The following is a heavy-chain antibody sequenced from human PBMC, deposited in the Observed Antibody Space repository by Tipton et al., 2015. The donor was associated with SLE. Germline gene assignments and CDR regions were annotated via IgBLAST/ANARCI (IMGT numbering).Heavy chain of an antibody. Sequence: TLSLTCTVSGSSISSGNYWGWIRQPPGKGLEWIGSIYHSGNTYHNPSLKSRVTMSVDTSKNQFSLKVRSVTAADTAVYYCARAGDSGNSVSYYYYMDVWGLGTTVTVSS. CDR3: ARAGDSGNSVSYYYYMDV. V-gene: IGHV4-38-2*02. CDR2: IYHSGNT. D-gene: IGHD1-26*01. CDR1: GSSISSGNY. J-gene: IGHJ6*03.